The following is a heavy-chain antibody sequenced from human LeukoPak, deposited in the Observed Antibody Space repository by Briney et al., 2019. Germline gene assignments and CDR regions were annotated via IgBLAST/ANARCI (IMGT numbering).Heavy chain of an antibody. CDR3: ARDSPDYYDSSGYPWDY. J-gene: IGHJ4*02. V-gene: IGHV1-69*05. Sequence: ASVKVSCKASGGTFSSYAISWVRQAPGQGLEWMGGIIPIFGTANYAQKLQGRVTMTTDTSTSTAYMELRSLRSDDTAVYYCARDSPDYYDSSGYPWDYWGQGTLVTVSS. CDR1: GGTFSSYA. D-gene: IGHD3-22*01. CDR2: IIPIFGTA.